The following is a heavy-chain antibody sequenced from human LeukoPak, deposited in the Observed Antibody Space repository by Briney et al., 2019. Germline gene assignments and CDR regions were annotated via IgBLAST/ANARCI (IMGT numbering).Heavy chain of an antibody. CDR2: TYSGGST. J-gene: IGHJ6*02. CDR3: ARDRTDYYYGMDV. CDR1: GFTVSSNY. Sequence: PGGSLRLSCAASGFTVSSNYMSWVRQAPGKGLEWVSVTYSGGSTHYADSVKGRFTISRDTSKNTLYLQMNSLRAEDTAVYYCARDRTDYYYGMDVWGQGTTVTVSS. D-gene: IGHD4-17*01. V-gene: IGHV3-66*01.